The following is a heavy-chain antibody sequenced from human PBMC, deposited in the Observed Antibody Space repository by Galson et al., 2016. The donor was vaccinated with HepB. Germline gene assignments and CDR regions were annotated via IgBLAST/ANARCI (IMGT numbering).Heavy chain of an antibody. CDR3: ARGRGGSYRKGIFGVVTQLSYGLDV. V-gene: IGHV6-1*01. Sequence: CAISGDSVPSNSAAWNWIRQSPSRGLECLERTYYRSKWYNDYAVSVKSRITINPDPSKNQFPLQLNSVTPEDTAVYYCARGRGGSYRKGIFGVVTQLSYGLDVWGQGTTVTVSS. CDR2: TYYRSKWYN. D-gene: IGHD3-3*01. CDR1: GDSVPSNSAA. J-gene: IGHJ6*02.